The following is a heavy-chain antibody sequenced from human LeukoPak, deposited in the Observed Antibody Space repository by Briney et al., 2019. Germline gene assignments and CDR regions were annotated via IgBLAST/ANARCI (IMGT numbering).Heavy chain of an antibody. CDR3: ARGSTGLDDAFDI. V-gene: IGHV3-53*01. Sequence: ETLSLTCAVYGGSFSGYYWSWVRQAPGKGLEWVSVIYSGGSTYYADSVKGRFTISRDNSKNTLYLQMNSLRAEDTAVYYCARGSTGLDDAFDIWGQGTMVTVSS. CDR2: IYSGGST. CDR1: GGSFSGYY. J-gene: IGHJ3*02. D-gene: IGHD2-2*01.